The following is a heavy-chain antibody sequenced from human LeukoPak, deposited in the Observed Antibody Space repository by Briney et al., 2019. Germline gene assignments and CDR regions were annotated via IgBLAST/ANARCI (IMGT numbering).Heavy chain of an antibody. J-gene: IGHJ5*02. CDR1: GGSISSYY. D-gene: IGHD3-10*01. CDR3: VRSTMVRTINWFDP. Sequence: KPSETLSLTCTVSGGSISSYYWSWIRQPPGKGLEWIGYIYYSGSTNYNPSLKSRVTISVDTSKNQFSLKLSSVTAADTAVYYCVRSTMVRTINWFDPWGQGTLVTVSS. CDR2: IYYSGST. V-gene: IGHV4-59*08.